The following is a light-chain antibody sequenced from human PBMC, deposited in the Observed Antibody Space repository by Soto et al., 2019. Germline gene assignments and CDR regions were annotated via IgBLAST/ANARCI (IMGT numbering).Light chain of an antibody. V-gene: IGLV2-14*01. CDR2: DVS. CDR1: SSDIGGYNY. CDR3: YSYTSSSTVL. Sequence: QSVLTQPASVSGSPGQSITISCTGISSDIGGYNYVSWYQQHPGKAPKLMIYDVSNRRSGVSNRFSGSKSGNTASLTISGLQAEDEADYYCYSYTSSSTVLFGGGTKVTAL. J-gene: IGLJ2*01.